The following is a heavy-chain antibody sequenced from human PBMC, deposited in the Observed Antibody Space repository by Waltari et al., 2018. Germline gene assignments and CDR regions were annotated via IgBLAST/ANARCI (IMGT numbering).Heavy chain of an antibody. V-gene: IGHV1-69*01. Sequence: VQLVQSGAEVKQPGSSVKVSCKASGGTFSSYAISWVHPAPGQGLEWRGGSIPIFGTANYAQKFQGRVTITADESTSTAYMELSSLRSEDTAVYYCARDQGAARPTWYFDLWGRGTLVTVSS. CDR1: GGTFSSYA. J-gene: IGHJ2*01. CDR3: ARDQGAARPTWYFDL. CDR2: SIPIFGTA. D-gene: IGHD6-6*01.